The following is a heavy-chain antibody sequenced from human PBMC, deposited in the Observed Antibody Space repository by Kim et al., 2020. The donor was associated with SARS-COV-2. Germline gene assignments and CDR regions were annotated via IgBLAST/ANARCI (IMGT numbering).Heavy chain of an antibody. D-gene: IGHD2-15*01. CDR2: ISYDGSNK. V-gene: IGHV3-30*04. J-gene: IGHJ4*02. CDR1: GFTFSSYA. Sequence: GGSLRLSCAASGFTFSSYAMHWVRQAPGKGLEWVAVISYDGSNKYYADSVKGRFTISRDNSKNTLYLQMNSLRAEDTAVYYCARAYPYCSGGSCYSGGLGYWGQGNLVTVSS. CDR3: ARAYPYCSGGSCYSGGLGY.